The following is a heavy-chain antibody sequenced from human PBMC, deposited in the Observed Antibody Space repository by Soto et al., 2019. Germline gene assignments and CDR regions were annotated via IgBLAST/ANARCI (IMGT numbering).Heavy chain of an antibody. CDR2: IYYNGNT. CDR3: SRDDYGFAL. CDR1: GGSISSGGYY. D-gene: IGHD4-17*01. V-gene: IGHV4-31*03. J-gene: IGHJ4*02. Sequence: QVQLQESGPGLVKPSQTLSLTCTVSGGSISSGGYYWTWIRQHPGKGLEWIGYIYYNGNTYYNPSLKSRLTISLDTSKNQFSLRLSSVTAADTAIYYCSRDDYGFALWGQGTLVTVSS.